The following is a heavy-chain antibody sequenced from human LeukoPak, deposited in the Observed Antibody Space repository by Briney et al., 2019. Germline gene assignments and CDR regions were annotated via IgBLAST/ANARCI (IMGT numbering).Heavy chain of an antibody. Sequence: PSETLSLTCTVSGGSINSSAYYWGWIRQPPGKGLEWIASINYSGRTYYHPSLKSRVTVSVDTSKNQFPLKLNSVTAADTAVFFCARLSQGYCGGDCYSGYWGQGTLVTVSS. J-gene: IGHJ4*02. V-gene: IGHV4-39*01. CDR1: GGSINSSAYY. D-gene: IGHD2-21*02. CDR2: INYSGRT. CDR3: ARLSQGYCGGDCYSGY.